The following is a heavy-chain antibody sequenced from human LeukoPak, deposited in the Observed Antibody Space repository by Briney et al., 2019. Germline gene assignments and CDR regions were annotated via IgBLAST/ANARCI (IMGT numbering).Heavy chain of an antibody. J-gene: IGHJ4*02. V-gene: IGHV3-21*01. D-gene: IGHD2-21*01. CDR2: ISGNSADI. CDR3: ARLDWRGY. Sequence: GGSLGLSCGASGFAFSSFRMSWVRQAPGRGLEWVSSISGNSADINNADSLKGRFTISRDNAKNSLYLQLNSLTVEDTAVYHCARLDWRGYWGQGTLVTVSS. CDR1: GFAFSSFR.